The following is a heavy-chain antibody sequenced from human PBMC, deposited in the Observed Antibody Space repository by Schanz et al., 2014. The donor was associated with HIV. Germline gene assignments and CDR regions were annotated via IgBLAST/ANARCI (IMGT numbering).Heavy chain of an antibody. V-gene: IGHV3-33*01. CDR1: GFPLNSYG. Sequence: QVQMVESGGGVVQPGRSLRLSCAASGFPLNSYGMHWVRQAPGKGREWMAVIWYDGSNKDYGDSVKGRFTICRDNSKNTLYLQMNSLRAEETAVYYCARDLEDSSIAAPKEAWGQGTTVFVSS. CDR3: ARDLEDSSIAAPKEA. D-gene: IGHD6-6*01. CDR2: IWYDGSNK. J-gene: IGHJ6*02.